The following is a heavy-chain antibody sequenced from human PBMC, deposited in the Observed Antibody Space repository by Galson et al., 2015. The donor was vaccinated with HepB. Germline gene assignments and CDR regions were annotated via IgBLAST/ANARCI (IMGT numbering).Heavy chain of an antibody. CDR1: GGSISSYY. CDR2: IYYSGST. V-gene: IGHV4-59*08. Sequence: ETLSLTCTVSGGSISSYYWSWIRQPPGKGLEWIGYIYYSGSTNYNPSLKSRVTISVDTSKNQFSLKLSSVTAADTAVYYCAGQVDAAVAGHDAFDIWGQGTMVTVSS. J-gene: IGHJ3*02. D-gene: IGHD6-19*01. CDR3: AGQVDAAVAGHDAFDI.